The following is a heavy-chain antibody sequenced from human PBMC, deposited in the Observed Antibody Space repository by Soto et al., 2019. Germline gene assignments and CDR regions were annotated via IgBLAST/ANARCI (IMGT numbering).Heavy chain of an antibody. CDR3: TTDSADIVEVPATFGMDV. Sequence: PGGSLRLSCAASGITFSNAWMTWVRQAPGKGLEWVGRIKSITDGGTTDYAAPVKGRFTISRDDSKDTLYLQMNNLRTEDTAVYHXTTDSADIVEVPATFGMDVWGQGTTVTVSS. CDR1: GITFSNAW. V-gene: IGHV3-15*01. J-gene: IGHJ6*02. D-gene: IGHD2-2*01. CDR2: IKSITDGGTT.